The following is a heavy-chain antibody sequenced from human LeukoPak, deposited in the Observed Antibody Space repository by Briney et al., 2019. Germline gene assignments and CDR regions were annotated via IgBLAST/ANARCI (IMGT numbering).Heavy chain of an antibody. V-gene: IGHV3-11*01. J-gene: IGHJ3*02. CDR1: RFTFSDYY. Sequence: KSGGSLRLSCAASRFTFSDYYMNWIRQAPGKGLEWVSYISSSGNTIYYADSVKGRFTISRDNAKNSLYLQMNSLRAEDTAVYYCARTLHSTGWYKVDAFDIWGQGTMVTVSS. CDR3: ARTLHSTGWYKVDAFDI. D-gene: IGHD6-19*01. CDR2: ISSSGNTI.